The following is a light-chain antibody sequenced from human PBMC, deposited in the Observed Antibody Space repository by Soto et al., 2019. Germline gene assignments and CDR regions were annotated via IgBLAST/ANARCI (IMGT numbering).Light chain of an antibody. J-gene: IGKJ1*01. CDR1: QDISNY. CDR3: QLYDNPWT. Sequence: DIQMTQSPSSLSASVGDRVTITCQASQDISNYLNWYQQKPGKAPKLLIYDASNLETGVPSRFSGSGSGTDFTFTISSLQPEDIATYYCQLYDNPWTFGQGTKVEIK. CDR2: DAS. V-gene: IGKV1-33*01.